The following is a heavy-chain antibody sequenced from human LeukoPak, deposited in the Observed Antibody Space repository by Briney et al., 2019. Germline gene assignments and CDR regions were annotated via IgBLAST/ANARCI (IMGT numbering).Heavy chain of an antibody. CDR2: IYYSGST. D-gene: IGHD2-2*01. CDR3: ARASVVPAAEMHWFDP. CDR1: GGSISGYY. V-gene: IGHV4-59*08. Sequence: SETLSLTCTVSGGSISGYYWSWIRQPPGKGLEWIGYIYYSGSTNYNPSLKSRVTISVDTSKNQFSLKLSSVTAADTAVYYCARASVVPAAEMHWFDPWGQGTLVTVSS. J-gene: IGHJ5*02.